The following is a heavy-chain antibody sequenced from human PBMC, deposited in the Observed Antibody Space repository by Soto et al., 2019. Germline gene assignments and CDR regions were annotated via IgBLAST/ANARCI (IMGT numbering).Heavy chain of an antibody. V-gene: IGHV3-23*01. CDR1: GFTFSSYA. CDR3: ATGSRVVVPAAPWEFDP. J-gene: IGHJ5*02. CDR2: ISGSGGST. Sequence: EVQLLESGGGLVQPGGSLRLSCAASGFTFSSYAMSWVRQAPGKGLEWVSAISGSGGSTYYADSVKGRFTISRDNSKNTLYLQMNSLRAEDTAVYYCATGSRVVVPAAPWEFDPWGQGTLVTVSS. D-gene: IGHD2-2*01.